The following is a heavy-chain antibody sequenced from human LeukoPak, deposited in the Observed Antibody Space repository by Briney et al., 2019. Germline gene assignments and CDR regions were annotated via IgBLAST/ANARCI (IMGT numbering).Heavy chain of an antibody. CDR3: TRDQH. Sequence: AGGSPRLSCAGSGFIFGTTSMSWVRQTPGKGLEWVASINYDGSEKYYVGSVEGRFTISRDSAEKSLFLQMNSLRAEDTAIYYCTRDQHWGQGTLVTVSS. CDR1: GFIFGTTS. J-gene: IGHJ1*01. CDR2: INYDGSEK. V-gene: IGHV3-7*01.